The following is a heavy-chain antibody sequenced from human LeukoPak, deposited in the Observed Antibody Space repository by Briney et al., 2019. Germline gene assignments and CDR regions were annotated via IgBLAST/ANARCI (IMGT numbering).Heavy chain of an antibody. D-gene: IGHD4-17*01. CDR3: AKYGDYDALDI. J-gene: IGHJ3*02. Sequence: GGSLRLSCVASGFTFSRHGMHWVRQAPGKGLEWVTVIWYDGSNKYYADSVKGRFTISRDNSKNTLYLQMYSLRAEDTAVYYCAKYGDYDALDIWGQGTMVTVSS. V-gene: IGHV3-33*06. CDR1: GFTFSRHG. CDR2: IWYDGSNK.